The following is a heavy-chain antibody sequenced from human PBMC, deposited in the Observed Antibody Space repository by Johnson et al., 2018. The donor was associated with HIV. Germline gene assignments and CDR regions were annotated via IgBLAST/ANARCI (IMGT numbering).Heavy chain of an antibody. Sequence: VQLVESGGGLVQPGGSLRLSCAASGFTFSNHHMTWVRQAPGKGLEWVANINRDGSDKYSVDSVKGRFTISRDNAKNSLYLQMNSLRVEDTAVYYCARDKYCSGGSCYLDAFDIWGQGTMVIVSS. CDR2: INRDGSDK. CDR3: ARDKYCSGGSCYLDAFDI. V-gene: IGHV3-7*01. D-gene: IGHD2-15*01. J-gene: IGHJ3*02. CDR1: GFTFSNHH.